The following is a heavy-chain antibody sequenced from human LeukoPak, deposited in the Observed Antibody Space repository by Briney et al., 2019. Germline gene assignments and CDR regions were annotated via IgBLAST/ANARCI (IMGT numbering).Heavy chain of an antibody. J-gene: IGHJ4*02. V-gene: IGHV3-30*03. D-gene: IGHD3-10*01. Sequence: GGSLRLSCAASGFTFSSYGMHWVRQAPGKGLEWVAVISYDGSNKYYADSVKGRFAISRDNSKNTLYLQMNSLRAENTAVYYCAVLWFGELWSFDYWGQGTLVTVSS. CDR3: AVLWFGELWSFDY. CDR2: ISYDGSNK. CDR1: GFTFSSYG.